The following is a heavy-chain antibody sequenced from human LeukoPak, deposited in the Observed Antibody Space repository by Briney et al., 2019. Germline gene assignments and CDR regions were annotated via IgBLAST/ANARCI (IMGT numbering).Heavy chain of an antibody. CDR1: GFTFSSYT. Sequence: PGGSLRLSCAASGFTFSSYTMNWVRQAPGKGLEWVSSISSSSSYIYYADSVKGRFIISRDNAENSLYLQMNSLRAEDTAVYFCARDRIIYGDYGDAFDIWGQGTMVTVSS. CDR3: ARDRIIYGDYGDAFDI. CDR2: ISSSSSYI. V-gene: IGHV3-21*01. J-gene: IGHJ3*02. D-gene: IGHD4-17*01.